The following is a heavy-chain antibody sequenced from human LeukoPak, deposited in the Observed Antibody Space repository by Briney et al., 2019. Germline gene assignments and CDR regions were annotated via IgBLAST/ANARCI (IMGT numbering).Heavy chain of an antibody. V-gene: IGHV4-31*03. CDR1: GGSISSGGYY. Sequence: SETLSLTCTVSGGSISSGGYYWSWIRQHPGKGLEWIGYIYYSGSTYYNPSPKSRVTISVDTSKNQFSLKLSSVTAADTAVYYCARDFHDYYYYYGMDVWGQGTTVTVSS. CDR3: ARDFHDYYYYYGMDV. CDR2: IYYSGST. J-gene: IGHJ6*02.